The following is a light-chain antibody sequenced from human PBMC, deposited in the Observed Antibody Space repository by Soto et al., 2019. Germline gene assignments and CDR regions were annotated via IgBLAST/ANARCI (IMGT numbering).Light chain of an antibody. CDR1: QTVTSNY. J-gene: IGKJ1*01. V-gene: IGKV3-20*01. CDR2: GAS. Sequence: EIVLTQSPGTLSLSPGERATLSCRASQTVTSNYLAWYQRKPGQAPRLLIYGASSRATDIPDRFSGSGSGTYFTLNITRLEPEDFAVYFCQQYAGSPSTFGQGTKVEIK. CDR3: QQYAGSPST.